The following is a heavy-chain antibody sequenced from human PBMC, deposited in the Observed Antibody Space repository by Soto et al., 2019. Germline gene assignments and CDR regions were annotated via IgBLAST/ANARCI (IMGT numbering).Heavy chain of an antibody. Sequence: SETLSLTCTVSGGSISSSYWSWIRQPPGKALEWIGYIYYSGSTDYNPSLKSRVTISVDTSKNQFSLKLSSVAAADTAVYYCGRVNAAAGIIDWFDPWGQGTLVTVSS. CDR1: GGSISSSY. CDR3: GRVNAAAGIIDWFDP. V-gene: IGHV4-59*01. J-gene: IGHJ5*02. CDR2: IYYSGST. D-gene: IGHD6-13*01.